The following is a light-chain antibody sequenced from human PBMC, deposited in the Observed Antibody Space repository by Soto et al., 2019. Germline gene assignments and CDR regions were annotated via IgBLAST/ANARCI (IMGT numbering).Light chain of an antibody. V-gene: IGLV2-14*01. Sequence: QSALTQPASVSGSPGQSITISCTGTSSDVGGYNYVSWYQQHPGKAPKLMIYEVSNRPSGVSNRFSGSKSGNTASLTISGRQAEDEDAYYCSSYTSSSTTWEVFGTGTKLTVL. CDR3: SSYTSSSTTWEV. CDR2: EVS. J-gene: IGLJ1*01. CDR1: SSDVGGYNY.